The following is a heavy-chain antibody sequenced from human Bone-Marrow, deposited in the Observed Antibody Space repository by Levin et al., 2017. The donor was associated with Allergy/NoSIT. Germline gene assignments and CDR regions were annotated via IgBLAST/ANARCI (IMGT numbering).Heavy chain of an antibody. CDR3: ARRLAAHDYFGMDV. J-gene: IGHJ6*02. V-gene: IGHV4-59*01. CDR2: IYYSGYT. CDR1: GGSLTSYY. D-gene: IGHD2-15*01. Sequence: SETLSLTCSVSGGSLTSYYWSWIRQPPGKGLEWIGCIYYSGYTNYNPSLKSRVTMSVDTSKNQFSLILSSVTAAATAVYYCARRLAAHDYFGMDVWGQGTTVTVSS.